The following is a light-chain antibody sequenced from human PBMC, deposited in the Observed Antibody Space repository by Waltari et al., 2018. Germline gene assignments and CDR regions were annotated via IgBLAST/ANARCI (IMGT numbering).Light chain of an antibody. CDR1: SSYVGGYNY. Sequence: QSALTQPASVSGSPGQSITISCTGTSSYVGGYNYVSWYQQHPGKAPKLMIYEVSNRPSWVSNRFSGSKSGNTASLTISGLQAEDEADYYCSSYTSSSRGVFGGGTKLTVL. CDR3: SSYTSSSRGV. V-gene: IGLV2-14*01. CDR2: EVS. J-gene: IGLJ3*02.